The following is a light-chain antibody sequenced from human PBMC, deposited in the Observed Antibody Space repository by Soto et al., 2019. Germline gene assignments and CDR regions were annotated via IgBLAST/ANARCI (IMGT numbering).Light chain of an antibody. V-gene: IGLV2-23*02. Sequence: QSALTQPASVSGSPGQSITISCTGTSSDVGSYNLVSWYQQHPGKAPKLMIYDVSKRPSGVSNRFSGSKSGNTASLTISGLQAEYEADYYCCSHAGSSTLVFGGGTKLTVL. CDR3: CSHAGSSTLV. CDR2: DVS. CDR1: SSDVGSYNL. J-gene: IGLJ2*01.